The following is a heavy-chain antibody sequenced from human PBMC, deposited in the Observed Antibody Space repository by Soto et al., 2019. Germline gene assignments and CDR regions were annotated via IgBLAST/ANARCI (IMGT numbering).Heavy chain of an antibody. CDR1: GYTFTSYG. J-gene: IGHJ4*02. CDR3: ARAPAYSSGWPHFDY. Sequence: XSVKVSCKASGYTFTSYGISWVRQAPGQGLEWMGWISAYNGNTNYAQKLQGRVTMTTDTSTSTAYMELRSLRSDDTAVYYCARAPAYSSGWPHFDYWGQGTLVTVSS. D-gene: IGHD6-19*01. CDR2: ISAYNGNT. V-gene: IGHV1-18*01.